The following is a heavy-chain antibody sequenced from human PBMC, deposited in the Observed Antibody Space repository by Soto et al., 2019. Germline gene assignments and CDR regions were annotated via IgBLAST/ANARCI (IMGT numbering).Heavy chain of an antibody. CDR3: ARGRIIFGVYLYYYYYGMDV. Sequence: ASVKVSCKASGCTFTSYGISWVRQAPGQGLEWMGWISGYNGNTKYAQKFQGRVTITADESTSTAYMELSGLRSEDTAVYYCARGRIIFGVYLYYYYYGMDVWGQGTTVTVSS. D-gene: IGHD3-3*01. J-gene: IGHJ6*02. CDR2: ISGYNGNT. V-gene: IGHV1-18*04. CDR1: GCTFTSYG.